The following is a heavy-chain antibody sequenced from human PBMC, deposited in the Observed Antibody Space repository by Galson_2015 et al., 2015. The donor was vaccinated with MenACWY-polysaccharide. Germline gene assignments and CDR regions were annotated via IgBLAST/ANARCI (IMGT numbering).Heavy chain of an antibody. CDR1: GLTFSGYA. D-gene: IGHD3-22*01. Sequence: SLRLSCAVSGLTFSGYAMHWVRQAPGKGLEYVSGISSTGGRIYYADSVKGRFTVSRDNSKSTLYLQMSSLRAEDTAVYFCVRVRCYYDSTGYCYYEMDVWGQGTTVTVSS. CDR2: ISSTGGRI. CDR3: VRVRCYYDSTGYCYYEMDV. J-gene: IGHJ6*02. V-gene: IGHV3-64D*06.